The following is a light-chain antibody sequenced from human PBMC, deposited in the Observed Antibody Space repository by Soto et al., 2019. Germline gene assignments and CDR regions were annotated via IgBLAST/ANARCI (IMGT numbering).Light chain of an antibody. CDR1: QSISDT. CDR3: QQYNNWPIT. J-gene: IGKJ5*01. V-gene: IGKV3-15*01. CDR2: SAS. Sequence: EIVMTQSPSTLSVSPGGRATLSCRASQSISDTLAWYQQKPGQAPRLLIYSASRRATGFPARFSGSGSGTDFTLTISSLQSEDFAVYYCQQYNNWPITFGQGTRLEI.